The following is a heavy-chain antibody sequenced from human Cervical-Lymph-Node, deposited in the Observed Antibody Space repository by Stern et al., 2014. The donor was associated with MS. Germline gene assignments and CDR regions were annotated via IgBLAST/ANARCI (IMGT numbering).Heavy chain of an antibody. V-gene: IGHV4-31*03. CDR1: GGSISSGGYY. CDR3: ARGGAVTYHGSGSSIEY. Sequence: QVQLQESGPGLVKPSQTLSLTCTVSGGSISSGGYYWSWIRLHPGKGLEWIGYIFYSGTTYSNPSLKSRVTISLDTSKNQFSLRLNSVTAADTAVYYCARGGAVTYHGSGSSIEYWGQGTLVTVSS. J-gene: IGHJ4*02. CDR2: IFYSGTT. D-gene: IGHD3-10*01.